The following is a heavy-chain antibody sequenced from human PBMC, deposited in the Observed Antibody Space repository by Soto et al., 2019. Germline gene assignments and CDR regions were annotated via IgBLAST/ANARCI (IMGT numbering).Heavy chain of an antibody. J-gene: IGHJ4*02. D-gene: IGHD3-3*01. CDR1: GFTFGSRA. V-gene: IGHV3-23*01. CDR3: AKGGDSWSGYSHY. CDR2: ISASGGSS. Sequence: EVQLLVSGGDLVQPGGSLRLSCVASGFTFGSRAMSWVRQAPGEGLEWVSGISASGGSSYDVDSVRGRFTISRDNSKNTLYLQMNSLTNEDTAVYYCAKGGDSWSGYSHYWGQGTLVTVSS.